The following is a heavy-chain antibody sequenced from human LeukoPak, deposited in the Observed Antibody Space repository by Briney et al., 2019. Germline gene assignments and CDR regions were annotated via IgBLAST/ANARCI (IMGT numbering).Heavy chain of an antibody. J-gene: IGHJ4*02. Sequence: SETLSLTCTVSGYSISSGYWWSWVRQPPGKGLEWIGEISHSGSTNYNPSLKSRVTISMDKSKNHFSLMLTSVTAADTAVYYCARNDYYSADYWGQGTLVTVSS. CDR2: ISHSGST. CDR1: GYSISSGYW. D-gene: IGHD2-21*01. CDR3: ARNDYYSADY. V-gene: IGHV4-4*02.